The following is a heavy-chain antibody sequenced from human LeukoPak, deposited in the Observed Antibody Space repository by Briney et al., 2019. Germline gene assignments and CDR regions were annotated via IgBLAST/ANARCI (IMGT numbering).Heavy chain of an antibody. Sequence: PSETLSLTCTVSGGSISSYYWSWIRQPPGKGLEWIGYIYHSGSTYYNPSLKSRVTISVDRSKNQFSLKLSSVTAADTAVYYCARGELGCFDYWGQGTLVTVSS. CDR1: GGSISSYY. V-gene: IGHV4-59*12. J-gene: IGHJ4*02. D-gene: IGHD7-27*01. CDR2: IYHSGST. CDR3: ARGELGCFDY.